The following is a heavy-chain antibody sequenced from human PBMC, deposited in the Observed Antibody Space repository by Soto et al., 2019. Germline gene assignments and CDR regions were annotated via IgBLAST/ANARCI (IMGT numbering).Heavy chain of an antibody. J-gene: IGHJ4*02. CDR2: INAGNGNT. CDR3: ARFPASDLGPAPFDY. CDR1: GYTFTSYA. Sequence: ASVKVSCKASGYTFTSYAMHWVRQAPGQRLEWMGWINAGNGNTKYSQKFQGRVTITRDTSASTAYMELSSLRSEDTAVYYCARFPASDLGPAPFDYWGQGTLVTVSS. D-gene: IGHD2-2*01. V-gene: IGHV1-3*01.